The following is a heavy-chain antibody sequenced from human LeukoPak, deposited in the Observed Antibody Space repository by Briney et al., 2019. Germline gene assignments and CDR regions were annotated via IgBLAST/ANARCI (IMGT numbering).Heavy chain of an antibody. CDR1: GFTFSSYA. CDR2: ISSGGDT. J-gene: IGHJ4*02. Sequence: GGSLRLSCAASGFTFSSYAMSWVRQAPGKRLEWVSAISSGGDTYYADSVKGRFTISRDNSRNRLFLQMNSLTAEDTAVYYCAREKSLWPDNSFDYWGQGTLVSVSS. D-gene: IGHD2-21*01. V-gene: IGHV3-23*01. CDR3: AREKSLWPDNSFDY.